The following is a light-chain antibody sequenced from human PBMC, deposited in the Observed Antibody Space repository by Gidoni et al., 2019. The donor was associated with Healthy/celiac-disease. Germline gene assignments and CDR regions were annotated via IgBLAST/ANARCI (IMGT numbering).Light chain of an antibody. CDR3: QQYGSSPPWT. CDR2: GAS. Sequence: EIVLTQSPGTLSLSPGERATLSCRASQSVSSSYLAWYQQQPGQAPRLLIYGASSRATGIPDRFIGSGSGTDFTLTISRLEPEDVAVYYCQQYGSSPPWTFGQXTKVEIK. V-gene: IGKV3-20*01. CDR1: QSVSSSY. J-gene: IGKJ1*01.